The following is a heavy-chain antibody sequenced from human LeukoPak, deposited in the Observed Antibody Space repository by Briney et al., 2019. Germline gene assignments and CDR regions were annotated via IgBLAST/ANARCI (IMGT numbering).Heavy chain of an antibody. CDR2: IRQDGGEK. CDR1: GFGFTNYA. CDR3: ARRYFDY. Sequence: GGSLRLSCAASGFGFTNYAMSWVRQAPGKGLEWVANIRQDGGEKYYVDSVKGRFTIFRDNAKNSLYLQMNSLRAEDTAVYYCARRYFDYWGHGTLVTVSS. J-gene: IGHJ4*01. V-gene: IGHV3-7*03.